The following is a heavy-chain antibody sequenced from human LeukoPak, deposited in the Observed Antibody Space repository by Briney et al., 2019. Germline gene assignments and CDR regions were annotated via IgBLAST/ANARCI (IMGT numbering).Heavy chain of an antibody. CDR2: INPNSGGT. D-gene: IGHD6-13*01. V-gene: IGHV1-2*02. CDR1: GYTFAGYY. Sequence: GASVTVSCKASGYTFAGYYMHWVRQAPGQGLEWMGWINPNSGGTNYAQKFQGRVTMTRDTSISTAYMELSRLRSDDTAVYYCAREGIAAAGTPTLGYWGQGTLVTVSS. J-gene: IGHJ4*02. CDR3: AREGIAAAGTPTLGY.